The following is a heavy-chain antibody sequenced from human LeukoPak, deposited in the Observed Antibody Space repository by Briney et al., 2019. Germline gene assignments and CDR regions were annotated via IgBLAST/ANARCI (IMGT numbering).Heavy chain of an antibody. V-gene: IGHV4-59*01. CDR1: GDSITSYY. J-gene: IGHJ4*02. Sequence: SETLSLTCTVSGDSITSYYWSWIRQPPGKGLEWIGYFYYSGSTNYNPSLESRVTVSVDTSKNQFSLNLNSVTAADTAVYYCATGYYYDNSGFFDYWGQGTLVTVSS. CDR2: FYYSGST. D-gene: IGHD3-22*01. CDR3: ATGYYYDNSGFFDY.